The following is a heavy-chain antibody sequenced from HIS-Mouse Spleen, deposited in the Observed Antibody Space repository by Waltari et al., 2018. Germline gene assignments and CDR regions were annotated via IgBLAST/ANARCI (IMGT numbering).Heavy chain of an antibody. CDR3: AREIPYSSSWYDWYFDL. V-gene: IGHV4-39*07. D-gene: IGHD6-13*01. CDR2: IYYSGST. CDR1: GGSISSRSSY. J-gene: IGHJ2*01. Sequence: QLQLQESGPGLVKPSETLSLTCTVYGGSISSRSSYWGGIRQPPGKGLELIGSIYYSGSTYYNPSLRSRVTISVDTSKNQFSLKLSSVTAADTAVYYCAREIPYSSSWYDWYFDLWGRGTLVTVSS.